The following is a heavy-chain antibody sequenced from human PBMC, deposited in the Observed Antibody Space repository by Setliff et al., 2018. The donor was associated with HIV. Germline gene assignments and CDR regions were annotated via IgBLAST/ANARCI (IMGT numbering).Heavy chain of an antibody. J-gene: IGHJ4*02. CDR1: GGSISSTSYY. D-gene: IGHD6-19*01. V-gene: IGHV4-39*01. CDR3: ARSPRIGVAGEFEY. CDR2: ISSSGNT. Sequence: PSETLSLTCTVSGGSISSTSYYWGWIRQPPGTGLEWIGSISSSGNTYYNPSLRSRVTISLDTSKNQFSLKVNSVTAADTAVYYCARSPRIGVAGEFEYWGQGTLVTSPQ.